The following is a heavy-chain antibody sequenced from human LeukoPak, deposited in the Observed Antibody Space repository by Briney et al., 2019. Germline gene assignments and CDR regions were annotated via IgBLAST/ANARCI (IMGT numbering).Heavy chain of an antibody. D-gene: IGHD3-22*01. J-gene: IGHJ4*02. CDR1: GFTFSSYA. CDR3: ARGEGYPYDTSGYLSH. Sequence: GGSLRLSCAASGFTFSSYAMHWVRQAPGKGLEWVAVISYDGSNKYYADSVKGRFTISRDNSKNTLYLQMNSLRPEDTAVYYCARGEGYPYDTSGYLSHWGQGTLVTVSS. V-gene: IGHV3-30*01. CDR2: ISYDGSNK.